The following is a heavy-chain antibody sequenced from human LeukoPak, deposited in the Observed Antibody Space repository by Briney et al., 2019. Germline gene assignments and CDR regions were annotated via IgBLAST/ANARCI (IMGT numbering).Heavy chain of an antibody. CDR3: ARDNRYYDYVWGSYLCFDY. CDR1: GYTFTSYG. D-gene: IGHD3-16*02. J-gene: IGHJ4*02. V-gene: IGHV1-18*01. Sequence: ASVKVSCKASGYTFTSYGISWVRQAPGQGLEWMVWISAYNGNTNYAQKLQGRVTMTTDTSTSTAYMELRSLRSDDTAVYYCARDNRYYDYVWGSYLCFDYWGQGTLVTVSS. CDR2: ISAYNGNT.